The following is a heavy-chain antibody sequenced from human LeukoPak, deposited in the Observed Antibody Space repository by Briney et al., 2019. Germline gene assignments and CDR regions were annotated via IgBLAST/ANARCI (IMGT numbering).Heavy chain of an antibody. CDR1: GYTSTGYY. CDR2: INPNSGGT. J-gene: IGHJ1*01. CDR3: ARGSGSYFAEYFQH. V-gene: IGHV1-2*02. D-gene: IGHD1-26*01. Sequence: ASVKVSCKASGYTSTGYYMHWVRQAPGQGLEWMGWINPNSGGTNYAQKFQGRVTMTRDTSISTAYMELSRLRSDDTAVYYCARGSGSYFAEYFQHWGQGTLVTVSS.